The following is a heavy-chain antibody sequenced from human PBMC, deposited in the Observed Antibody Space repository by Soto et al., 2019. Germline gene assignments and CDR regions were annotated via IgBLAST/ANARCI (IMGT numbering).Heavy chain of an antibody. J-gene: IGHJ3*02. Sequence: GGSLRLSCAASGFTVSSNYMSWVRQAPGKGLEWVSVIYSGGSTYYADSVKGRFTISRDNSKNTLYLQMNSLRAEDTAVHYCAGLNCSGGSCYSEGAFDIWGQGTMVTVSS. CDR3: AGLNCSGGSCYSEGAFDI. CDR2: IYSGGST. D-gene: IGHD2-15*01. CDR1: GFTVSSNY. V-gene: IGHV3-66*01.